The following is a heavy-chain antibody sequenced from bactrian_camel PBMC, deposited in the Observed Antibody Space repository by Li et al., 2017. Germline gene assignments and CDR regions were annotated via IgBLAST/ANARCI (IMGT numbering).Heavy chain of an antibody. D-gene: IGHD2*01. CDR3: AADLFRSGGYCQGLGY. Sequence: QLVESGGGLVQPGGSLTLTCTVSGLTFRAFDMSWVRQAPGKGLEWVATILASGSTYYADSVKGRFTISQDVVKNLVYLQMNSLKTEDTAVYYCAADLFRSGGYCQGLGYRGQGTQVTVS. CDR1: GLTFRAFD. J-gene: IGHJ6*01. CDR2: TILASGST. V-gene: IGHV3S40*01.